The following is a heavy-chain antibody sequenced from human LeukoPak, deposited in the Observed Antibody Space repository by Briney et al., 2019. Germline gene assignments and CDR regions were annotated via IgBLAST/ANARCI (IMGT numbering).Heavy chain of an antibody. CDR3: ARLVRSSWYVELPSYFDY. CDR1: GFTFSSYW. Sequence: PGGSLRLSCAASGFTFSSYWMSWVRQAPGKGLEWVANIKQDGSEKYYVDSVKGRFTISRDNAKNSLYLQMNSLRAEDTAVYYCARLVRSSWYVELPSYFDYWGQGTLVTVSS. J-gene: IGHJ4*02. CDR2: IKQDGSEK. D-gene: IGHD6-13*01. V-gene: IGHV3-7*01.